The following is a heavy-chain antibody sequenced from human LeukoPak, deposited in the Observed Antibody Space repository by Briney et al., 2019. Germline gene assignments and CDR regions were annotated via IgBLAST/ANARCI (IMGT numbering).Heavy chain of an antibody. CDR1: GFSFSNYW. CDR2: IKRDGSEK. Sequence: GGSLSLSCVATGFSFSNYWMNWVRQAPGKGLEWVANIKRDGSEKYYVDSVKGRFTISRDNAKNSLYLQMSSLRAEDTAVYYCARPTSSGVLKDDGFDIWGQGTMVTVSS. D-gene: IGHD6-6*01. J-gene: IGHJ3*02. CDR3: ARPTSSGVLKDDGFDI. V-gene: IGHV3-7*01.